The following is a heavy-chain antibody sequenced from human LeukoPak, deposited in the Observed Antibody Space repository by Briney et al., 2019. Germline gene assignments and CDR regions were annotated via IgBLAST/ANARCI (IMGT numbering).Heavy chain of an antibody. Sequence: SQTLSLTCTVSGGSISSGGYYWSWVRQHPGKGLEWIGYIYYSGSTYYNPSLKSRVTISVYTSKNQFSLRMSSVTAVDTAVYYCWYCSGVSPWDYWGQGTLVTVSS. V-gene: IGHV4-31*03. J-gene: IGHJ4*02. CDR2: IYYSGST. CDR1: GGSISSGGYY. D-gene: IGHD2-15*01. CDR3: WYCSGVSPWDY.